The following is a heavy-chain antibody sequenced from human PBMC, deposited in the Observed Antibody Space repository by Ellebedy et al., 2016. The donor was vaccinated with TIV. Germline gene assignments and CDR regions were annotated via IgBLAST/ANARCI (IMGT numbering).Heavy chain of an antibody. Sequence: MPSETLSLTCSVPGGSMSSNYWSWIRPPPGKGLEWIGYVYYSGSTNYNPSLGSRVTISVDTSKNQFSLNVSSVTAADTAVYYCVRGSVRPDYWGQGTLVTVSS. CDR1: GGSMSSNY. CDR3: VRGSVRPDY. J-gene: IGHJ4*02. D-gene: IGHD1-1*01. V-gene: IGHV4-59*01. CDR2: VYYSGST.